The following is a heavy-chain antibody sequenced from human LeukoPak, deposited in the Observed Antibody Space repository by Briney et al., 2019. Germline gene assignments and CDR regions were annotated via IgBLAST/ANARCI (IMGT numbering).Heavy chain of an antibody. CDR3: AIGFPQGYAFDI. Sequence: ASVKVSCKASGYTFTNYDINWVRQATGQGLEWMGWMNPNSGNTGYAQKFQGRVTITRNTSISTAYMELSSLRSEDTAVYYCAIGFPQGYAFDIWGQGTMVTVSS. CDR1: GYTFTNYD. CDR2: MNPNSGNT. V-gene: IGHV1-8*01. D-gene: IGHD3-10*01. J-gene: IGHJ3*02.